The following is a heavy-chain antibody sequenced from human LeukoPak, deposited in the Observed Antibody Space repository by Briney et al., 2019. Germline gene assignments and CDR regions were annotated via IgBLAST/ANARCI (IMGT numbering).Heavy chain of an antibody. Sequence: GGSLRLSCAASGFTFSSYSMNWVRQAPGKGLEWVSSISSSSSYIYYADSVTGRFPTSRDNAKTSLYLQMTSLRAEDTAVYYCAREVPVVVPAAPDYWGQGTLVTVSS. CDR2: ISSSSSYI. J-gene: IGHJ4*02. CDR1: GFTFSSYS. V-gene: IGHV3-21*01. CDR3: AREVPVVVPAAPDY. D-gene: IGHD2-2*01.